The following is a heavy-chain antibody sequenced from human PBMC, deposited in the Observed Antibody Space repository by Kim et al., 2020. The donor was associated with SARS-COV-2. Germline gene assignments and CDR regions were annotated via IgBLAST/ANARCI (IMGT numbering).Heavy chain of an antibody. CDR3: AREGYSDYPFDY. V-gene: IGHV3-21*01. CDR1: GFTFSSYS. J-gene: IGHJ4*02. D-gene: IGHD5-12*01. Sequence: GGSLRLSCAASGFTFSSYSMNWVRQAPGKGLEWVSSISSSSSYIYYADSVKGRFTISRDNAKNSLYLQMNSLRAEDTAVYYCAREGYSDYPFDYWGQGTLVTVSS. CDR2: ISSSSSYI.